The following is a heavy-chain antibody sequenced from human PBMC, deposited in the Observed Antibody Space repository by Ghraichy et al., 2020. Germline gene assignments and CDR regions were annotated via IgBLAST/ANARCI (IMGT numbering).Heavy chain of an antibody. CDR2: ISGSGGST. Sequence: GGSLRLSCAASGFTFSSYAMSWVRQAPGKGLEWVSAISGSGGSTYYADSVKGRFTISRDNSKNTLYLQMNSLRAEDTAVYYCAKSNYDSSGYYPRFDYWGQGTLVTVSS. V-gene: IGHV3-23*01. CDR3: AKSNYDSSGYYPRFDY. CDR1: GFTFSSYA. D-gene: IGHD3-22*01. J-gene: IGHJ4*02.